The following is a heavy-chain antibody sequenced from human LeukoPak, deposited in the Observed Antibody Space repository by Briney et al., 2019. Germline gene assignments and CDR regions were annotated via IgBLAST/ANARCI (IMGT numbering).Heavy chain of an antibody. CDR1: GYGFTKYA. Sequence: GASVKLSCKAAGYGFTKYAGQWVRQAPGQRRERMGWIDASNGRTKYSQDFQGRVTITRDTSARIAYMEMSSLTSDDMSVYYCARGIWSTTVTAYYLDYWGQGTLVTVSS. J-gene: IGHJ4*02. V-gene: IGHV1-3*03. D-gene: IGHD4-17*01. CDR2: IDASNGRT. CDR3: ARGIWSTTVTAYYLDY.